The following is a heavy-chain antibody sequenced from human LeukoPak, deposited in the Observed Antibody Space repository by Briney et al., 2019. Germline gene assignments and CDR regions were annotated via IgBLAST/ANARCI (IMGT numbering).Heavy chain of an antibody. Sequence: ASETLSLTCAVYGGSFSGYYWSWIRQPPGKGLEWIGEINHSGSTNYNPSLKSRVTISVDTSKNQFSLKLSSVTAADTAVYYCARGRGIPYYYYYYMDVWGKGTTVTISS. CDR2: INHSGST. J-gene: IGHJ6*03. CDR3: ARGRGIPYYYYYYMDV. CDR1: GGSFSGYY. V-gene: IGHV4-34*01.